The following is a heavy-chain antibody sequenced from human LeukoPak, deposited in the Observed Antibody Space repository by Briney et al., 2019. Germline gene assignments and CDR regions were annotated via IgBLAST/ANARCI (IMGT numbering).Heavy chain of an antibody. J-gene: IGHJ4*02. Sequence: PSETLSLTCTVSGGSINNYYWSWIRQPPGQGLEWIGYIYYSGSTNHNPSLKSRVSISVDMSKNQFPLKLRSVTAADTAVYYCARIVPYNYGYVDYWGQGTLVTVSS. CDR2: IYYSGST. CDR1: GGSINNYY. D-gene: IGHD5-18*01. V-gene: IGHV4-59*01. CDR3: ARIVPYNYGYVDY.